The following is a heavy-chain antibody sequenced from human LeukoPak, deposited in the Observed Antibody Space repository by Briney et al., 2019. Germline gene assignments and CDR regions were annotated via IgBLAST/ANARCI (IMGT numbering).Heavy chain of an antibody. Sequence: GGSLRLSCAASGFTFSDYWMHWVRQAPGKGLVWVSRIKTDGRDTNYADSVKGRFTISRDNSKNTLYLQMNSLRAEDTAVYYCARDPTRHYYDSSGYNYWGQGTLVTVSS. CDR2: IKTDGRDT. J-gene: IGHJ4*02. D-gene: IGHD3-22*01. V-gene: IGHV3-74*01. CDR3: ARDPTRHYYDSSGYNY. CDR1: GFTFSDYW.